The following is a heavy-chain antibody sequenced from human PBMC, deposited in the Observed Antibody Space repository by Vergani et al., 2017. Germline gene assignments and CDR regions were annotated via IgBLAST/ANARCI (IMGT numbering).Heavy chain of an antibody. CDR1: GGTFSSYA. D-gene: IGHD4-17*01. J-gene: IGHJ4*02. CDR2: IIPIFGTA. V-gene: IGHV1-69*01. CDR3: ASLGDYGDYASLFGY. Sequence: VQLVPSGAEVKTPGSSVKVSCKASGGTFSSYAISWVRQAPGQGLEWMGGIIPIFGTANYAQKLQGRVTITADDSTSTAYMELSSLRSEDTAVYYCASLGDYGDYASLFGYWGQGTLVTVSS.